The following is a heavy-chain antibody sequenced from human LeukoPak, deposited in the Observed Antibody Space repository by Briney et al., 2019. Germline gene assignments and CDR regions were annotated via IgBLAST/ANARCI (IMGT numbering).Heavy chain of an antibody. Sequence: GGSLRLSCAASGFTLSKHPMYWVRQAPGKGLEWVSSLSDTGDSRHYADSVKGRFTISRDSARSALYLQMNSLRAEDTAVYYCAKGDCASGSCYFDDWGQGYQVTVSS. CDR3: AKGDCASGSCYFDD. V-gene: IGHV3-23*01. CDR1: GFTLSKHP. J-gene: IGHJ4*02. CDR2: LSDTGDSR. D-gene: IGHD2-8*01.